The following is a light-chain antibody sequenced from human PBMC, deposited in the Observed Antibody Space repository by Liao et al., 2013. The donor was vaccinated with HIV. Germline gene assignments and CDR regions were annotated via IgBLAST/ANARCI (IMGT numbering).Light chain of an antibody. CDR2: KDN. CDR1: ALPKQY. V-gene: IGLV3-25*02. Sequence: SYELTQPPSVSVSPGQTARITCSGDALPKQYAYWYQQRPGQAPVLVIYKDNERPSGIPERFSGSNSGNTATLTISGTQASDEADYYCQTWDTNSWVFGGGTKLTVL. J-gene: IGLJ3*02. CDR3: QTWDTNSWV.